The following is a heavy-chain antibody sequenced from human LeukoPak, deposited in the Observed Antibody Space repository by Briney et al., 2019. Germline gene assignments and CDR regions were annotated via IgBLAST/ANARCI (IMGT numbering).Heavy chain of an antibody. CDR3: AKDVPPYYYDSSGHPYFDY. CDR2: ITGSRGST. J-gene: IGHJ4*02. CDR1: GFTFSSYA. Sequence: PGGSLRLSCAASGFTFSSYAMSWVRQAPGKGLEWVSAITGSRGSTYYADSVKGRFTISRDNSKNTLYLQMNSLRAEDTAVYYCAKDVPPYYYDSSGHPYFDYWGQGTLVTVSS. D-gene: IGHD3-22*01. V-gene: IGHV3-23*01.